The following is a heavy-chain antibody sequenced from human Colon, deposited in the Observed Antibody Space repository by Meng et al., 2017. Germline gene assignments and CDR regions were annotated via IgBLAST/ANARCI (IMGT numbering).Heavy chain of an antibody. CDR2: IKEDASEE. CDR1: GFTFSSYW. J-gene: IGHJ4*02. D-gene: IGHD3-3*01. Sequence: ESLKISCAASGFTFSSYWMTWVRQAPGKGLEWVANIKEDASEEYYVDSVQGRFTIFRDNAKNSLYLQMNSLRAEDTAIYYCVRGSGYYIHWGQGTLVTVSS. CDR3: VRGSGYYIH. V-gene: IGHV3-7*01.